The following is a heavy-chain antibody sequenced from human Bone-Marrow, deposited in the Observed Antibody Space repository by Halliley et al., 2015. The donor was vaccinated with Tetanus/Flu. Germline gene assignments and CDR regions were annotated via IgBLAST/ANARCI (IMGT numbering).Heavy chain of an antibody. J-gene: IGHJ4*02. D-gene: IGHD2-8*02. CDR2: ISYDGRRQ. CDR3: ARADSYGSWWSLDD. V-gene: IGHV3-30-3*01. Sequence: VAVISYDGRRQHYADSVQGRFSISRDHFKNTLYLQMNSLQGDDTAVYYCARADSYGSWWSLDDWGQGTLVSVSS.